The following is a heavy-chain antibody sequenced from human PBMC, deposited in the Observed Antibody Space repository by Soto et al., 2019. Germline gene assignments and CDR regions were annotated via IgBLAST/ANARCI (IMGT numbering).Heavy chain of an antibody. CDR3: ARVSPQRLLWFGAERSRWGMDV. CDR2: IWYSGSNK. CDR1: GFTFSSYG. J-gene: IGHJ6*02. D-gene: IGHD3-10*01. V-gene: IGHV3-33*01. Sequence: QVQLVESGGGVVQPGRSLRLSCAASGFTFSSYGMHWVRQAAGKGLEWVAVIWYSGSNKYYADSVKGRFTISRDNSKNTLYLQMNSLRAEDTAVYYCARVSPQRLLWFGAERSRWGMDVWGQGTTVTVSS.